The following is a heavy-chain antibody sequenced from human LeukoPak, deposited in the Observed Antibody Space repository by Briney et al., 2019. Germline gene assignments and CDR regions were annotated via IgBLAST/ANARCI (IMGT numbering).Heavy chain of an antibody. CDR2: ISASADRT. V-gene: IGHV3-23*01. J-gene: IGHJ1*01. Sequence: GGSLRLSCAASGFTFSSYAMSWVRQAPGKGLEWVSAISASADRTFDADSVKGRFVISRDNSKNTLYLQMNSLRAEDTALYYCAKGSGSYLRWYFQPWGQGTLVTVSS. D-gene: IGHD1-26*01. CDR1: GFTFSSYA. CDR3: AKGSGSYLRWYFQP.